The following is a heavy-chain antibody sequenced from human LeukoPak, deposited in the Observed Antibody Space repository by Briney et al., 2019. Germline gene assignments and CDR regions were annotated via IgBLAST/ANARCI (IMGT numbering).Heavy chain of an antibody. D-gene: IGHD3-22*01. V-gene: IGHV5-51*01. CDR3: ARPLNYYYDSSGRDAFDI. CDR1: GYSFTSYW. Sequence: GESLKISCKGSGYSFTSYWIGWVRQMPGKGLEWMGIIYPGDSDTRYSPSFQGQVTISADKSISTAYLQWSSLKASDTAMYYCARPLNYYYDSSGRDAFDIWGQGTMVTVSS. CDR2: IYPGDSDT. J-gene: IGHJ3*02.